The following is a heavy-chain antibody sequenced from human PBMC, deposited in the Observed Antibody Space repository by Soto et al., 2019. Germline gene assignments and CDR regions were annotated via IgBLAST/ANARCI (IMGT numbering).Heavy chain of an antibody. CDR3: AKETAGKT. J-gene: IGHJ4*02. V-gene: IGHV3-23*01. CDR2: ISGSGDSK. Sequence: GSLRLSCEASGFTFSSYGMSWVRQAPGKGLEWVSGISGSGDSKHYAGSVKGRFTISRDNSKNTLYLQMNSLRAEDTALYYCAKETAGKTWGQGTLVTVSS. CDR1: GFTFSSYG. D-gene: IGHD1-1*01.